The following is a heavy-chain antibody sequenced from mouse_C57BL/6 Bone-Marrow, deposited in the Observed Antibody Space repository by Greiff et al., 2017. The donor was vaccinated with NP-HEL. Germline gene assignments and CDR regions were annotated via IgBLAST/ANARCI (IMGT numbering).Heavy chain of an antibody. CDR2: SRNKANDYTT. CDR1: GFTFSDFY. D-gene: IGHD4-1*01. Sequence: EVKLVESGGGSVQSGRSLRLSCATSGFTFSDFYMEWVRQAPGKGLEWIAASRNKANDYTTEYSASVKGRFIVSRDTSQSILYLQMNALRAEDTAIYYCARDNWDWYFDVWGTGTTVTVSS. J-gene: IGHJ1*03. CDR3: ARDNWDWYFDV. V-gene: IGHV7-1*01.